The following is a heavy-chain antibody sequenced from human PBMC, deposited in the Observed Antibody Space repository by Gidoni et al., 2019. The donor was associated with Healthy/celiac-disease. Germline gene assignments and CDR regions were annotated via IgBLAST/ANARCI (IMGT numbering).Heavy chain of an antibody. CDR3: ARGRRLRHIVVVTAIRVAFDI. V-gene: IGHV4-34*01. CDR1: GGSFIGYY. CDR2: INHSGST. D-gene: IGHD2-21*02. Sequence: QVQLQQWGAGLLKPSETLSLTCAVYGGSFIGYYWSWIRQPPGKGLEWIGEINHSGSTNYNPSLKSRVTISVDSSKNQFSLKLSSVTAADTAVYYCARGRRLRHIVVVTAIRVAFDIWGQGTMVTVSS. J-gene: IGHJ3*02.